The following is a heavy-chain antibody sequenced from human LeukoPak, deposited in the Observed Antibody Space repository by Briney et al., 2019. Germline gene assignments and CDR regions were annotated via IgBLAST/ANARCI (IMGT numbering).Heavy chain of an antibody. V-gene: IGHV3-30*04. CDR3: ASIVVVVAATGDFGDY. J-gene: IGHJ4*02. CDR2: ISYDGSNK. Sequence: GGSLRLSCAASGFTFSSYAMHWVRQAPGKGLEWVAVISYDGSNKYYADSVKGRFTISRDNSKNTLYLQMNSLRAEDTAVYYCASIVVVVAATGDFGDYWGQGTLVTVSS. CDR1: GFTFSSYA. D-gene: IGHD2-15*01.